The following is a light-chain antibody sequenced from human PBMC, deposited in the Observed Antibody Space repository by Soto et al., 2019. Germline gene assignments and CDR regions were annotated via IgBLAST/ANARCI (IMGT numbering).Light chain of an antibody. CDR2: EGS. V-gene: IGLV2-23*01. CDR1: SSDVGSYNL. J-gene: IGLJ2*01. Sequence: QSALTQPASVSGSPGQSITISWTGTSSDVGSYNLVSGYQQHPGKAPKLMIYEGSKRPSGVSNRFSGSKSGNTASLTISGLQAEDEADYYCCSYAGSVVFGGGTKLTVL. CDR3: CSYAGSVV.